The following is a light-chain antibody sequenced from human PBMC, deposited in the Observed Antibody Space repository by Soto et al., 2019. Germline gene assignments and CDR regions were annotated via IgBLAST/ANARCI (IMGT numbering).Light chain of an antibody. CDR2: AAS. V-gene: IGKV1-39*01. J-gene: IGKJ4*01. Sequence: DIQMTQSPSSLSASVGDRVTITCRASQSISSYLNWYQQKPGKAPQLLIYAASSLQGGVPSRFSGSGSGTEFTLTISSLQREDCAIYYCQQSSSTVLTFGGGTKVEI. CDR1: QSISSY. CDR3: QQSSSTVLT.